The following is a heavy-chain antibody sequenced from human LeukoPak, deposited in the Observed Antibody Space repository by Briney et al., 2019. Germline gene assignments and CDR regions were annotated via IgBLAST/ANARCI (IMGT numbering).Heavy chain of an antibody. V-gene: IGHV3-30*03. J-gene: IGHJ5*02. D-gene: IGHD6-19*01. CDR2: ISYDGSNK. CDR1: GFTFSSYG. CDR3: ARVAVAGNLNNWFDP. Sequence: GGSLRLSCAASGFTFSSYGMHWVRQAPGKGLEWVAVISYDGSNKYYADSVKGRFTISRDNSKDTLYLQMNSLRAEDTAVYYCARVAVAGNLNNWFDPWGQGTLVTVSS.